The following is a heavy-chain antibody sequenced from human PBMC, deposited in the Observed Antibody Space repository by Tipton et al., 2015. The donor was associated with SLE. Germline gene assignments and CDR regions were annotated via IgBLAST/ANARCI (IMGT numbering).Heavy chain of an antibody. CDR2: IKSKANDGTA. D-gene: IGHD3-22*01. CDR3: AKGRKAYYYDSSGDRGY. Sequence: SLRLSCEVSGFTFNDAWMNWVRQAPGKGLQWVGRIKSKANDGTADYAAPVQGRFTISRDDSINTLYLQMNSLRAEDTAVYYCAKGRKAYYYDSSGDRGYWGQGTLVTVSS. CDR1: GFTFNDAW. J-gene: IGHJ4*02. V-gene: IGHV3-15*07.